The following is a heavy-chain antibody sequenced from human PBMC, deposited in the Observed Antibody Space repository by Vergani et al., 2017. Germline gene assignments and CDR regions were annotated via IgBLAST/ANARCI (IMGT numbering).Heavy chain of an antibody. CDR2: IKPSGGST. D-gene: IGHD3-22*01. J-gene: IGHJ4*02. CDR1: GYTFTSYD. V-gene: IGHV1-46*03. CDR3: TRWCYYDSIAYWAY. Sequence: QVQLVQSGAEVKKPGASVKVSCKASGYTFTSYDMHWVRQALGQRLEWMVIIKPSGGSTSYAQKFPGRVTMTSDTSTSTVYMELSSLRSEDTAVYYCTRWCYYDSIAYWAYWVQGTLVTVSS.